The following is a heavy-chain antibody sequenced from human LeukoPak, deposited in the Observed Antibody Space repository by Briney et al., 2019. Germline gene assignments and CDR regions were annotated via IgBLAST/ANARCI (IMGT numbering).Heavy chain of an antibody. CDR2: IYYSGST. J-gene: IGHJ5*02. CDR1: GGSISGYY. CDR3: ARGPFSDTAMIDNWFAP. Sequence: SETLSLTCTVSGGSISGYYWSWIRQPPGKGLEWIGDIYYSGSTNYNPSLKSRVTISVDTSKNQFSLKLSSVTAPDTAVYYCARGPFSDTAMIDNWFAPWGQGSLVTVYS. V-gene: IGHV4-59*01. D-gene: IGHD5-18*01.